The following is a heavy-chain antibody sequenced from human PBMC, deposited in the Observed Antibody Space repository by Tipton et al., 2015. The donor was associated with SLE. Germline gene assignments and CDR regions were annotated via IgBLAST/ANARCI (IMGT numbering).Heavy chain of an antibody. CDR2: INHSEGT. CDR3: AREGLVDATSTVFDS. CDR1: VGSFSGYY. Sequence: TLSLTCAVYVGSFSGYYWSWIRQPPGRGLEWIGEINHSEGTNYNPSLKSRVTISVDTSKNQFSLKLSSATVADTAVYYCAREGLVDATSTVFDSWGHGTLVTVSS. D-gene: IGHD2-15*01. J-gene: IGHJ5*01. V-gene: IGHV4-34*01.